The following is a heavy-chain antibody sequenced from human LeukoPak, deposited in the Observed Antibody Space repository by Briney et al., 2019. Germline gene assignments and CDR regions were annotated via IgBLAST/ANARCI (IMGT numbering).Heavy chain of an antibody. J-gene: IGHJ5*02. CDR2: INAGNGNT. CDR3: ARVEGGRQLATNWFDP. Sequence: ASVKVSCKASGYTFTSYAMHWVRQAPGQRLEWMGWINAGNGNTKFSQKFQGRVTITRDTSASTAYMELSSLRSEDTAVYYCARVEGGRQLATNWFDPWGQGTLVTVSS. D-gene: IGHD6-13*01. V-gene: IGHV1-3*01. CDR1: GYTFTSYA.